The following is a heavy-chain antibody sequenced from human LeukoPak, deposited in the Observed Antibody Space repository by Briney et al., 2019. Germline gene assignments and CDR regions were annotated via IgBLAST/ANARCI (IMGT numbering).Heavy chain of an antibody. CDR3: TRDSGLTGYDLLDY. CDR2: IKNDGSEK. V-gene: IGHV3-7*01. D-gene: IGHD5-12*01. J-gene: IGHJ4*02. CDR1: GFPFSTYW. Sequence: PGGSLRLSCAASGFPFSTYWITWLRQAPGKALEWVANIKNDGSEKNYVDSVKGRFPISRDNAENSLFLQMNSLRVEDTAIYYCTRDSGLTGYDLLDYWGQGTLVTVSS.